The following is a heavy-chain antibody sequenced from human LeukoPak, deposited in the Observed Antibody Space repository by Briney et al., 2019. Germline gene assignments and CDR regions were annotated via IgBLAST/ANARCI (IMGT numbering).Heavy chain of an antibody. V-gene: IGHV4-39*01. CDR1: GGFITTGSHY. D-gene: IGHD3-10*01. CDR3: ARPCGSGSYCPVDY. Sequence: SETLSLTCTVSGGFITTGSHYWGWVRQPPGKGLEWIGSIYHSGTTYYNPSLKSRVTISVDTSKNQFSLKLRSVTAADTAVYYCARPCGSGSYCPVDYWGQGTLVTVSS. CDR2: IYHSGTT. J-gene: IGHJ4*02.